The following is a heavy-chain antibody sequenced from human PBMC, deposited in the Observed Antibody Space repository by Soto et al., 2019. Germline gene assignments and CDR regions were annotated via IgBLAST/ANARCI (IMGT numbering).Heavy chain of an antibody. D-gene: IGHD2-15*01. CDR1: GGTFSSYA. Sequence: ASVKVSCKASGGTFSSYAMSWVRQAPGQGLEWMGGIIPIFGTANYAQKFQGRVTITADESTSTAYMELSSLRSEDTAVYYWEKEKMLGYCSGGSCYSDYYSGMDVWGKGTRVTVSS. CDR2: IIPIFGTA. CDR3: EKEKMLGYCSGGSCYSDYYSGMDV. V-gene: IGHV1-69*13. J-gene: IGHJ6*04.